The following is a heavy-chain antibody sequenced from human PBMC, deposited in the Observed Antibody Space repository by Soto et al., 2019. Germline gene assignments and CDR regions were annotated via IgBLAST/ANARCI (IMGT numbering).Heavy chain of an antibody. Sequence: SEPLSLTWAVYGWSFSGYYWSWIRQPPGKGLEWIGEINHSGSTNYNPSLKSRVTISVDTSKNQFSLKLSSVTAADTAVYYCARFIFFGVALYYGMDVWGQGTTVTVSS. CDR1: GWSFSGYY. CDR2: INHSGST. J-gene: IGHJ6*02. CDR3: ARFIFFGVALYYGMDV. D-gene: IGHD3-3*01. V-gene: IGHV4-34*01.